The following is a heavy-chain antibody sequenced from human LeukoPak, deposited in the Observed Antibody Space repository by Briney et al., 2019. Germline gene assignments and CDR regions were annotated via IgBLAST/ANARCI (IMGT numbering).Heavy chain of an antibody. CDR3: TRGGLWFGELRRAFDI. V-gene: IGHV1-2*02. CDR2: INPNSGGT. CDR1: GYTFTGYY. J-gene: IGHJ3*02. Sequence: ASVKVSCKASGYTFTGYYMHWVRQAPGQGLEWMGWINPNSGGTNYAQKFQGRVTMTRDTSISTAYMELSRLRSDDTAVYYCTRGGLWFGELRRAFDIWGQGTMVTVSS. D-gene: IGHD3-10*01.